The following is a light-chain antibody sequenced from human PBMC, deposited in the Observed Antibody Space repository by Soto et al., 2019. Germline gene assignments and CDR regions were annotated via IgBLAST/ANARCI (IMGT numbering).Light chain of an antibody. J-gene: IGKJ4*01. CDR2: WAS. CDR1: QSVLYSSNNKNY. Sequence: DIVMTQSPDSLAVSLGERATINRKSSQSVLYSSNNKNYLAWYQQKPGQPPKLLIYWASTRASGVPDRFSGSGSGTDFTLTISSLQAEDVAVYYCQQYYGTPLTFGGGTKVEIK. V-gene: IGKV4-1*01. CDR3: QQYYGTPLT.